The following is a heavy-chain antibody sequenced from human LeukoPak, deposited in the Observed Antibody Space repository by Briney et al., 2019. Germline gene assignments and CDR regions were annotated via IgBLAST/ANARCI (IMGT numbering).Heavy chain of an antibody. CDR2: ISAYNGNT. CDR3: ARGAYYDILTGPTGGLDY. D-gene: IGHD3-9*01. Sequence: ASVKVSCKASGYPFYTYGISWVRQAPGQGLEWMGWISAYNGNTNYAQKLQGRVTMTTDTSTSTAYMELRSLRSDDTAVYYCARGAYYDILTGPTGGLDYWGQGTLVTVSS. J-gene: IGHJ4*02. CDR1: GYPFYTYG. V-gene: IGHV1-18*01.